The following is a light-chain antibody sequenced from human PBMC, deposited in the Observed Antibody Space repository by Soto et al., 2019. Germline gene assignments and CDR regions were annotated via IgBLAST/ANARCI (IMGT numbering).Light chain of an antibody. CDR2: EGS. CDR3: CSYAGSSAPHVV. J-gene: IGLJ2*01. CDR1: SSDVGSYNL. V-gene: IGLV2-23*01. Sequence: QSALTQPASVSGSPGQSITISCTGTSSDVGSYNLVSSYQQHPGKAPKLMIYEGSKRPSGVSNRFSGSKSGNTASLTISGLQAEYEADYYCCSYAGSSAPHVVFGGGTKLTVL.